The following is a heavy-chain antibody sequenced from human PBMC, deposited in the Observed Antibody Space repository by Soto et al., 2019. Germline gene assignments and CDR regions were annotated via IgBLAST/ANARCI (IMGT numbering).Heavy chain of an antibody. CDR3: ARGYDFWSGYYGLYYYMDV. Sequence: GGSLRLSCAASGFTFSSYSMNWVRQAPGKGLEWVSYISSSSSTIYYADSVKGRFTISRDNAKNSLYLQMNSLRAEDTAVYYCARGYDFWSGYYGLYYYMDVWGKGTTVTVSS. CDR1: GFTFSSYS. D-gene: IGHD3-3*01. CDR2: ISSSSSTI. J-gene: IGHJ6*03. V-gene: IGHV3-48*01.